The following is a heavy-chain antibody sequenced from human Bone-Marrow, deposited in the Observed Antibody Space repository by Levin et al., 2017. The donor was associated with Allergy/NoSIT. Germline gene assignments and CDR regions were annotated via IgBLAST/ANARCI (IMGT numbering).Heavy chain of an antibody. CDR3: AKDRARYCTNTGCYNLGSRDASVDF. Sequence: LSLTCATSGFTFSSFAMNWVRQAPGKGLEWVSGISAGGDRTYYSDSVKGRFTISRDNSRNTLYLQVNSLRAEDTALYYCAKDRARYCTNTGCYNLGSRDASVDFWGQGTLVTVSS. D-gene: IGHD2-2*02. CDR2: ISAGGDRT. V-gene: IGHV3-23*01. J-gene: IGHJ4*02. CDR1: GFTFSSFA.